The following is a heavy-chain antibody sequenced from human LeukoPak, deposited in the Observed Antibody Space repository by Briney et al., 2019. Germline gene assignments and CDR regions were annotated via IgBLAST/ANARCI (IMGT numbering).Heavy chain of an antibody. D-gene: IGHD2-15*01. CDR2: ISYDGAVK. CDR1: GFTFSRYA. Sequence: PGGSLRLSCAASGFTFSRYAMHWVRQAPGKGLEWVTFISYDGAVKTYAESVKGRFTISRDKSKSTVSLQMNSLRIEDTAVYFCARDLSEHYSIDHWGRGTLVTVSS. J-gene: IGHJ5*02. CDR3: ARDLSEHYSIDH. V-gene: IGHV3-30*04.